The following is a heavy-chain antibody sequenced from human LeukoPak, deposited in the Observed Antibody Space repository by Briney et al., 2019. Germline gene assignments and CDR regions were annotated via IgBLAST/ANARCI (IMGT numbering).Heavy chain of an antibody. J-gene: IGHJ5*02. D-gene: IGHD6-19*01. CDR3: ATNAAVATSRSWFDP. Sequence: PSETLSLTCAVSGASISTYYWSWIRQPPGKGLEWIGYIHYSGSSNYNPSLKSRVTISLDTSKNHFSLMLSSATAADTAVYYCATNAAVATSRSWFDPWGQGTLVTVSS. CDR2: IHYSGSS. V-gene: IGHV4-59*08. CDR1: GASISTYY.